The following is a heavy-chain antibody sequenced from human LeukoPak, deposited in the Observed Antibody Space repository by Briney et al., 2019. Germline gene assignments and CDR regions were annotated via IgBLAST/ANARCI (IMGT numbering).Heavy chain of an antibody. CDR3: ARTTVVAKYFDY. CDR1: GGSISSGGYY. CDR2: IYYSGST. J-gene: IGHJ4*02. Sequence: PSETLSLTCTVSGGSISSGGYYWSWIRQHPGKGLEWIGYIYYSGSTYYNPSLKSRLTISVDASKNQFSLKLSSVTAADTAVYYCARTTVVAKYFDYWGQGTLVTVSS. D-gene: IGHD4-23*01. V-gene: IGHV4-31*03.